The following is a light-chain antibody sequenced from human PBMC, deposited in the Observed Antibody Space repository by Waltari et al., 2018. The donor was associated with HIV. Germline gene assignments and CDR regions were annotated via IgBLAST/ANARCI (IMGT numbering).Light chain of an antibody. V-gene: IGLV2-23*01. CDR2: EGS. CDR1: SIPVGTYNH. Sequence: QSALSQPAALSGSPGQSITIACTATSIPVGTYNHATWYQQHPGKAPKLMIYEGSKRPSGVSNRFSGSKSGNTASLTISGLQAEDEADYYCCSYAGSSTWVFGGGTKLTVL. CDR3: CSYAGSSTWV. J-gene: IGLJ3*02.